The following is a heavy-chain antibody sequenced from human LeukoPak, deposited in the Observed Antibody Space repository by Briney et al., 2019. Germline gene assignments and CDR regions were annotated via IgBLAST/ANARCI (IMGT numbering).Heavy chain of an antibody. CDR2: ISSSSSYI. Sequence: GGSLRLSCAASGFTFSSYSMNWVRQTPGKGLEWVSSISSSSSYIYYTDSVKGRFTISRDNAKNSLFLRMKSLRAEDTAVYYCARDRETSSCFDYRGQGTLVTVSS. D-gene: IGHD6-13*01. V-gene: IGHV3-21*01. J-gene: IGHJ4*02. CDR1: GFTFSSYS. CDR3: ARDRETSSCFDY.